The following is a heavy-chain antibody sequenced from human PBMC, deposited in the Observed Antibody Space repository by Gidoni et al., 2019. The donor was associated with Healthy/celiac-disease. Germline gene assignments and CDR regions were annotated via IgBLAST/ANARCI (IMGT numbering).Heavy chain of an antibody. D-gene: IGHD6-19*01. CDR1: GFTFRDYY. V-gene: IGHV3-11*01. CDR2: ISSSGSTI. J-gene: IGHJ4*02. CDR3: ARTSHSSGWYDPRGYFDY. Sequence: QVQLVESGGGLVKPGGSLRLSCAASGFTFRDYYMSWIRQAPGKGLEWVSYISSSGSTIYYADSVKGRFTISRDNAKNSLYLQMNSLRAEDTAVYYCARTSHSSGWYDPRGYFDYWGQGTLVTVSS.